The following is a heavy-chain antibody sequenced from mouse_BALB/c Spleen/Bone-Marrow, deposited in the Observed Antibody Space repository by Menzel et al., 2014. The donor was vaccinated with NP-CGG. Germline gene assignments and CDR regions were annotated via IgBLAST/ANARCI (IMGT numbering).Heavy chain of an antibody. CDR3: ARVYGNYDAMDY. Sequence: VKLMESGAELARPGASVKMSCRASGYTFTTYTMHWVKQRPGQGLEWIGYISSSSGYTYYNQKFKDKATLTADKSSSAAYLQLSSLTSEDSAVYYCARVYGNYDAMDYWGQGTSVTVSS. V-gene: IGHV1-4*01. CDR1: GYTFTTYT. D-gene: IGHD2-1*01. CDR2: ISSSSGYT. J-gene: IGHJ4*01.